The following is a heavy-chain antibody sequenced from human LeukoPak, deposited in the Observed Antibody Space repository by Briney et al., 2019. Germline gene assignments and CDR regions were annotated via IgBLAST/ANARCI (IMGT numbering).Heavy chain of an antibody. CDR2: IYYSGST. CDR1: GGSVSSGSYY. CDR3: ARCPYYDFWPNAFDI. Sequence: SETLSLTCTVSGGSVSSGSYYWSWLRQPPGKGLEWIGYIYYSGSTNYNPSLKSRVTISVDTSKNQFSLKLSSVTAADTAVYYCARCPYYDFWPNAFDIWGQGTMVTVSS. J-gene: IGHJ3*02. V-gene: IGHV4-61*01. D-gene: IGHD3-3*01.